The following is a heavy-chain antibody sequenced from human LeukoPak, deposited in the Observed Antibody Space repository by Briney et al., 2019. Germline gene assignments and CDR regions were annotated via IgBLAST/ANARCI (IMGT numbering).Heavy chain of an antibody. J-gene: IGHJ5*02. Sequence: SETLSLTCTVSGGSISSYYWSWIRQPPGKGLEWIGYIYYSGSTNYNPSLKSRVTISVDTSKNQFSLKLSSVTAADTAVYYCARYLNHYYDSSGYYSWFDPWGQGTLVTVSS. D-gene: IGHD3-22*01. V-gene: IGHV4-59*01. CDR2: IYYSGST. CDR3: ARYLNHYYDSSGYYSWFDP. CDR1: GGSISSYY.